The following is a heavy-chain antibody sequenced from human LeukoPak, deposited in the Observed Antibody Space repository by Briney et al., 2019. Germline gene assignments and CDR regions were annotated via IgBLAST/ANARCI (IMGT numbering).Heavy chain of an antibody. V-gene: IGHV4-34*01. CDR2: INHSGST. CDR1: GGSFSGYY. J-gene: IGHJ4*02. CDR3: AGSIAARLDY. D-gene: IGHD6-6*01. Sequence: SETLSLTCAVYGGSFSGYYWSWIRQPPGKGLEWIGEINHSGSTNYNPSLKSRVTISVDTSKNQFSLKLSSVTAADTAVYYCAGSIAARLDYWGQGTLVTVSS.